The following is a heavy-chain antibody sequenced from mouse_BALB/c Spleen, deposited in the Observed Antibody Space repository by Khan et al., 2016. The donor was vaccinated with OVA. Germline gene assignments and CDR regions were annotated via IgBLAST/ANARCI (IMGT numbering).Heavy chain of an antibody. J-gene: IGHJ1*01. Sequence: EVQLQESGPGLVKPSQSLSLTCTVTGYSITSDYAWNWIRQFPGNKLEWMAYISYSGSTSYNPSLKSRISITRDTSKNQFFLQLNSVTPEDTATYYWARRYYYGHWYFDVWGAGTAVTVSS. CDR1: GYSITSDYA. CDR3: ARRYYYGHWYFDV. V-gene: IGHV3-2*02. CDR2: ISYSGST. D-gene: IGHD1-1*01.